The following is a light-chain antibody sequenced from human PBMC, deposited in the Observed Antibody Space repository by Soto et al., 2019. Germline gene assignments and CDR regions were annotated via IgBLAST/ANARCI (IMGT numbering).Light chain of an antibody. CDR3: QQYNNYMYT. J-gene: IGKJ2*01. CDR1: QSISNW. Sequence: DIQMTQSPSTLSASVGDRVTITCRASQSISNWLAWYQQKPGKAPKLLIYKASSLESGVPSRFSGSGSGTQFTLTISILQPDDFATYYCQQYNNYMYTFGQGTKLEIK. CDR2: KAS. V-gene: IGKV1-5*03.